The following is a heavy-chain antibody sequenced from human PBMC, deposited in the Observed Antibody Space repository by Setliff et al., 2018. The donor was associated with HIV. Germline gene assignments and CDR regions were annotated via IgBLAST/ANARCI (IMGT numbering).Heavy chain of an antibody. V-gene: IGHV3-74*01. CDR1: GLTFSNYW. D-gene: IGHD6-19*01. Sequence: GGSLRLSCAASGLTFSNYWMHWVRQAPGKGLEWVSRIDSDGSDTNYADSVRGRFTISRDNAKNTVYLQLTSLRAEDTAVYYCAKDKGSSGWSAWGQGTLVTVSS. J-gene: IGHJ5*02. CDR2: IDSDGSDT. CDR3: AKDKGSSGWSA.